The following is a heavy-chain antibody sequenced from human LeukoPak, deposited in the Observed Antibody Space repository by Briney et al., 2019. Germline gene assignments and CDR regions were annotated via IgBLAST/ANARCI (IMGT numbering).Heavy chain of an antibody. Sequence: SETLSLTCTVSGGSISSYYWSWIRQPPGKGLEWIGYIYYSGGTNYNPSLKSRVTISVDTSKNQFSLKLSSVTAADTAVYYCARAITMSDAFDMWARGSMVTVSS. CDR3: ARAITMSDAFDM. V-gene: IGHV4-59*01. J-gene: IGHJ3*02. CDR2: IYYSGGT. D-gene: IGHD3-22*01. CDR1: GGSISSYY.